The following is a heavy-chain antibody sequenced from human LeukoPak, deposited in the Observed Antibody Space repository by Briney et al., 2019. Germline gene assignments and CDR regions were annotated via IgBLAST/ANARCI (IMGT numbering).Heavy chain of an antibody. V-gene: IGHV3-53*01. CDR2: MYSRGDT. CDR3: ARDAPQVPAAGVLAS. CDR1: GFPASDNY. D-gene: IGHD6-13*01. J-gene: IGHJ5*02. Sequence: AGGSLRLSFAASGFPASDNYMSWVRQAPGKGQEWVSVMYSRGDTYYANSVKGRFTFSRDISKNTLYLQMDGLRNEDTAMYYCARDAPQVPAAGVLASWGQGTLVIVSS.